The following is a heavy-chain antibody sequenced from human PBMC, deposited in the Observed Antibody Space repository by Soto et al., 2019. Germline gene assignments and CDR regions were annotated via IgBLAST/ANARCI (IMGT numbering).Heavy chain of an antibody. CDR1: GFTFSNYW. CDR2: IKQDGSES. J-gene: IGHJ5*02. Sequence: WGSLRLSCAASGFTFSNYWMSWVRQAPGKGLEWVANIKQDGSESNYADSVKGRFTISRDNAENSLYLQMTSLRAEDTAVYYCASARHIGPWGQGTLVTVSS. D-gene: IGHD2-21*01. CDR3: ASARHIGP. V-gene: IGHV3-7*01.